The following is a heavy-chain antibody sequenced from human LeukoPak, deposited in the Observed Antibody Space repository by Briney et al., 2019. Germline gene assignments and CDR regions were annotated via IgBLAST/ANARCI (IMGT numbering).Heavy chain of an antibody. CDR3: ARGTDARKVGY. V-gene: IGHV4-59*12. J-gene: IGHJ4*02. CDR2: IHHSGSL. CDR1: GGSISSYY. D-gene: IGHD1-14*01. Sequence: SETLSLTCTVSGGSISSYYWSWIRQPPGKGLEWIGCIHHSGSLHYTPSLKSRVTISVDRSNNQFSLKLTSVTAADTAVYYCARGTDARKVGYWGQGTLVTVSS.